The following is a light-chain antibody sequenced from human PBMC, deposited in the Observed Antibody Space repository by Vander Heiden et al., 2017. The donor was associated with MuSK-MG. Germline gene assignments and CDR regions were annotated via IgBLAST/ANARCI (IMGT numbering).Light chain of an antibody. CDR1: QDISNY. Sequence: DIQMTQSPSSLSASVGDRVTITCQASQDISNYLNWYQQKPGKAPKLLIYDASNLETGVPSRFSGSGSGTDFTFTISSLQPEDFATYYCQQEDNLPITFGQGTQMEIK. CDR3: QQEDNLPIT. CDR2: DAS. V-gene: IGKV1-33*01. J-gene: IGKJ5*01.